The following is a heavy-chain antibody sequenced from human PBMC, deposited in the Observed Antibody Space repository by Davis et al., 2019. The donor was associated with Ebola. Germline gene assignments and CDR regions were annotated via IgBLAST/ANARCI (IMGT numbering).Heavy chain of an antibody. CDR2: IYSRGNT. CDR1: GGSISSSSHY. CDR3: ARHTYYYDSSGYYPPLYDFQF. J-gene: IGHJ4*02. V-gene: IGHV4-39*01. D-gene: IGHD3-22*01. Sequence: SETLSLTCTVSGGSISSSSHYWGWIRLSPGKGLEWIGSIYSRGNTYTNPSLKNRVTMSVDTSKNQFSLRLSSVTAADTAVYYCARHTYYYDSSGYYPPLYDFQFWGQGTLVPVSS.